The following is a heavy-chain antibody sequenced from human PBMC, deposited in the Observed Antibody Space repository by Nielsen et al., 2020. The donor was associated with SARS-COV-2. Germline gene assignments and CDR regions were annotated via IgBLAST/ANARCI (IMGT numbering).Heavy chain of an antibody. J-gene: IGHJ4*02. CDR1: GFTFSDYY. D-gene: IGHD3-22*01. Sequence: GGSLRLSCAASGFTFSDYYMSWIRQAPGKGLEWVSYISSSGSTIYYADSVKGRFTISRDNAKNSLYLQMNSLRAEDTAAYYCAREYYDSSGLPLFDYWGQGTLVTVSS. CDR3: AREYYDSSGLPLFDY. V-gene: IGHV3-11*01. CDR2: ISSSGSTI.